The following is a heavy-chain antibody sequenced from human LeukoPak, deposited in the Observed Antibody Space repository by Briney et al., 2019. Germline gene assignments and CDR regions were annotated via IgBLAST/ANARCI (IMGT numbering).Heavy chain of an antibody. V-gene: IGHV3-53*04. J-gene: IGHJ4*02. D-gene: IGHD5-12*01. Sequence: GGSVRLSCAASGFTVSCNYMSWVRQAPGKGLEWVSVIYSGGSTYYADSVKGRFTISRHNSKNTLYLQMNSLRAEDTAVYYCAREVRWLANYYFDYWGQGTLVTVSS. CDR2: IYSGGST. CDR3: AREVRWLANYYFDY. CDR1: GFTVSCNY.